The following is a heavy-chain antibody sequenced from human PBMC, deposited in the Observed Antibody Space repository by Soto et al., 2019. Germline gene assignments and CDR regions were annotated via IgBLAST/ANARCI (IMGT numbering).Heavy chain of an antibody. CDR1: GFTFSSYA. J-gene: IGHJ6*02. CDR2: ISGSGGST. V-gene: IGHV3-23*01. CDR3: AISTRGSPYLWFGELYSYYGMEV. Sequence: GGSLRLSCAASGFTFSSYAMSWVRQAPGKGLEWVSAISGSGGSTYYADSVKGRFTISRDNSKNTLYLQMNSLRAEDTAVYYCAISTRGSPYLWFGELYSYYGMEVWGQGTTVTVSS. D-gene: IGHD3-10*01.